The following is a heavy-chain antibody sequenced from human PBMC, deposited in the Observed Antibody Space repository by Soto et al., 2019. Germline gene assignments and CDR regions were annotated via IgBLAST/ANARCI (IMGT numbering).Heavy chain of an antibody. D-gene: IGHD3-10*01. V-gene: IGHV1-69*13. J-gene: IGHJ6*02. CDR2: IVPMLGTP. CDR3: ARTGTYGSSRSHYSGMDV. CDR1: GGTFDKFI. Sequence: SVKVSCKASGGTFDKFIMNWVRQTPGRGLEWMGGIVPMLGTPTYAERFKGRVRISATGSATTTYMEVTSLRSEDTAIYYCARTGTYGSSRSHYSGMDVWGQGTTVTSP.